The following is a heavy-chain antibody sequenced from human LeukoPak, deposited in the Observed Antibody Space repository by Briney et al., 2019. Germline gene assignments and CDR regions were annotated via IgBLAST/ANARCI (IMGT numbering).Heavy chain of an antibody. J-gene: IGHJ4*02. V-gene: IGHV3-23*01. D-gene: IGHD2-2*01. Sequence: GGSLRLSCAASGFTFSSYAMSWVRQAPGKGLEWVSAISGSGGSTCYADSVKGRFTISRDNSKNMLYLQMNSLRAEDTAVYYCAKDNRTRIRYADYWGQGTLVTVSS. CDR2: ISGSGGST. CDR3: AKDNRTRIRYADY. CDR1: GFTFSSYA.